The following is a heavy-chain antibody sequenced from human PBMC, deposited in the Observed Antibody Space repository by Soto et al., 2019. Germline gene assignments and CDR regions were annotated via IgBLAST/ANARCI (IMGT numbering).Heavy chain of an antibody. Sequence: NPSATLSLTCTVPGGSIIRGGYCWGWIRQHPGKGLELIGYIYYSGGTYYNPSLKSRVTISVDTSKNQFSLKLSSVTAADTAVYYCARGRTDGCFLDYWGQGTLVTVSS. CDR2: IYYSGGT. CDR3: ARGRTDGCFLDY. V-gene: IGHV4-31*03. J-gene: IGHJ4*02. CDR1: GGSIIRGGYC. D-gene: IGHD2-15*01.